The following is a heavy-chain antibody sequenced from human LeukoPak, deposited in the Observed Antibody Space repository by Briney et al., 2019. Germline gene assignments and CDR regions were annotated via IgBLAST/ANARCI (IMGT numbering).Heavy chain of an antibody. CDR2: IYPGDSDT. CDR1: GYSFTNYW. Sequence: HGASLQISCKGSGYSFTNYWIGWVRQLSGKGLEWMGIIYPGDSDTRYSPSFQGQVTISADKSIITAYLQWSSLKASDTAMYYCARTGYSSGWYGSFDIWGQGTLITVSS. CDR3: ARTGYSSGWYGSFDI. J-gene: IGHJ3*02. V-gene: IGHV5-51*01. D-gene: IGHD6-19*01.